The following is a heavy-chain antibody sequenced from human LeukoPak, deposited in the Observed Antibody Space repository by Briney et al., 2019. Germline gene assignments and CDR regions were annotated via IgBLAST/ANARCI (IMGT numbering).Heavy chain of an antibody. V-gene: IGHV1-8*03. Sequence: ASVKVSCKASGYTFTSYDINWVRQATGQELEWMGWMNPNSGNTGYAQKFQGRVTITRNTSISTAYMELSSLRSEDTAVYYCAREVAAGTFDYWGQGTLVTVSS. D-gene: IGHD6-13*01. CDR3: AREVAAGTFDY. J-gene: IGHJ4*02. CDR1: GYTFTSYD. CDR2: MNPNSGNT.